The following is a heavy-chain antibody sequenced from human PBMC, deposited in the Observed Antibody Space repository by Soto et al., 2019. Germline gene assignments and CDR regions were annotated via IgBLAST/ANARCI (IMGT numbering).Heavy chain of an antibody. Sequence: EVQLVESGGGLVQPGGSLRLSCAASGFTVSSKYMTWVRQAPGKGLEWVSLIQSGGTTYYADSVKGRFTISRDTSENTLHLQMDSLRVEDTAVYYCARDDVLCYGGRCYGRPLDVWGKGTTVTVSS. D-gene: IGHD2-15*01. CDR1: GFTVSSKY. CDR3: ARDDVLCYGGRCYGRPLDV. J-gene: IGHJ6*04. CDR2: IQSGGTT. V-gene: IGHV3-66*01.